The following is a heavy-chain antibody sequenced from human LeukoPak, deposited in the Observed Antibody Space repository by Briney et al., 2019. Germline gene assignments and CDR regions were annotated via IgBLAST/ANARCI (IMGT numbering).Heavy chain of an antibody. J-gene: IGHJ6*02. CDR3: ARGRGSYRPYYYYGMDV. CDR2: IIPIFGTE. Sequence: ASVKVSCKASGGTFSSYAISWVRQAPGQGLEWMGGIIPIFGTENYAQMFQGRVTITADESTSTAYMELSSLRSEDMAVYYCARGRGSYRPYYYYGMDVWGQGTTVTVSS. V-gene: IGHV1-69*13. CDR1: GGTFSSYA. D-gene: IGHD1-26*01.